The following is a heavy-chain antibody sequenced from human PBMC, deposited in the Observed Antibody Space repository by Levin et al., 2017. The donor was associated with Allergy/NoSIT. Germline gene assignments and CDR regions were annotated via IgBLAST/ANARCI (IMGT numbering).Heavy chain of an antibody. Sequence: PSETLSLTCTVSGGSITNYYWSWIRQPPGKGLVWIGYIYYSGSTNYNPSLKSRVTTSVDTSNNQFSLNLRSVTAADTAVYYCARGGSWLPRRGVAFDLWGQGTMVTVSS. D-gene: IGHD5-24*01. J-gene: IGHJ3*01. CDR2: IYYSGST. CDR3: ARGGSWLPRRGVAFDL. CDR1: GGSITNYY. V-gene: IGHV4-59*01.